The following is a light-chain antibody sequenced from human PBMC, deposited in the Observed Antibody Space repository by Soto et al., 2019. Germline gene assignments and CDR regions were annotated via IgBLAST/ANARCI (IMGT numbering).Light chain of an antibody. J-gene: IGKJ4*01. CDR1: QSVSSSY. CDR3: QQYGSSPGT. CDR2: GAS. Sequence: EIVLTQSPGTLSLSPGEIATLSCSASQSVSSSYLAWYQQKPGQAPRLLIYGASSRATGIPDRFSGSGSGTDFTLTISRLEPEDFAVYYCQQYGSSPGTFGGGTKVDIK. V-gene: IGKV3-20*01.